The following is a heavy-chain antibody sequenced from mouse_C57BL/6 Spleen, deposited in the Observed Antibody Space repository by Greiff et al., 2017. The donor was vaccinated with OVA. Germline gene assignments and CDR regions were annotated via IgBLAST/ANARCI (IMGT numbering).Heavy chain of an antibody. J-gene: IGHJ2*01. CDR3: TRGGDYMCYFDY. V-gene: IGHV14-1*01. CDR1: GFNIKDYY. Sequence: VQLQQSGAELVRPGASVKLSCTASGFNIKDYYMHWVKQRPEQGLEWIGRIDPEDGDTEYAPKFQGKATMTADTSSNTAYLQLSSLTAEDTAVYYCTRGGDYMCYFDYWGQGTTLTVSS. CDR2: IDPEDGDT. D-gene: IGHD2-4*01.